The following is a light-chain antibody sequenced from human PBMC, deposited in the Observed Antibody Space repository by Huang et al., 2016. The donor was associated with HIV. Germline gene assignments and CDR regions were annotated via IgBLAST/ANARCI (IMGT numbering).Light chain of an antibody. V-gene: IGKV1-13*02. CDR1: QDINSA. CDR3: QQFNGFSLT. J-gene: IGKJ4*01. CDR2: DAS. Sequence: AIQLTQSPPSLSASAGDRVTITCRASQDINSALAWYQQKPGKAPKLLIYDASNLKSGVPSRFSGSGSGTDFTLSISSLQPVDFATYYCQQFNGFSLTFGGGTRVEIK.